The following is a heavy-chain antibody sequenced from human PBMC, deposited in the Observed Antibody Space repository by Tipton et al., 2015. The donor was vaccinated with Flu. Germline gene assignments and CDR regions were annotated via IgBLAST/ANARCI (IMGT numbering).Heavy chain of an antibody. CDR3: ARDASTKVTETEYFQV. CDR1: GFTFSSYW. V-gene: IGHV3-74*01. CDR2: ISGDGSST. J-gene: IGHJ1*01. D-gene: IGHD4-17*01. Sequence: SLRLSCAASGFTFSSYWMHWVRQAPGKGLVWVSRISGDGSSTRYADSVKGRFTISRDNAKNTVYQQMNSLRVEDTAVYYCARDASTKVTETEYFQVSGQGTLVTLSS.